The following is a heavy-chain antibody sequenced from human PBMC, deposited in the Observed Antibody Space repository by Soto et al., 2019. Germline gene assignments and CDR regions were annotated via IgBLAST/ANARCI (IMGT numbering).Heavy chain of an antibody. CDR3: AKGAGNNYGPSWFGP. D-gene: IGHD3-10*01. J-gene: IGHJ5*02. V-gene: IGHV3-7*01. Sequence: EVQLVESGGDLVQPGGSLRLSCAAAGFTFSTYWLNWVRQAPGQGLQWVASIMANGSETFYVDSVKGRFTISRDNAKNPLYLQMNSLRAEDTAVYYCAKGAGNNYGPSWFGPWCQGTLVAVSS. CDR1: GFTFSTYW. CDR2: IMANGSET.